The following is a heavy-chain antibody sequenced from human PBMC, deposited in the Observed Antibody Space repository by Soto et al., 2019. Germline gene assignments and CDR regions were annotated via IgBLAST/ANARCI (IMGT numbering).Heavy chain of an antibody. Sequence: GGSLRLSCAASGFTFDDYAMHWVRQAPGKGLEWVSGISWNSGSIGYADSVKGRFTISRDNAKNSLYLQMNSLRAEDTALYYCAKGPPYYYDSSGYGYYDYWGQGSLVTVSS. CDR1: GFTFDDYA. V-gene: IGHV3-9*01. CDR2: ISWNSGSI. D-gene: IGHD3-22*01. J-gene: IGHJ4*02. CDR3: AKGPPYYYDSSGYGYYDY.